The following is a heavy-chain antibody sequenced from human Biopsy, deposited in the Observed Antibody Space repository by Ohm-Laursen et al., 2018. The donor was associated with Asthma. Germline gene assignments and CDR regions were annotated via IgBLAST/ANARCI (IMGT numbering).Heavy chain of an antibody. CDR3: VRGSSSWHHGPFHYYYGLDV. Sequence: GTLSLTCTVSGGSIRDLLYYWGWIRQPPGRGLEWLGNIFHGGSTSYSPSLKSRVTISVDTTQNQFSLHLTSVTAADTAVYYCVRGSSSWHHGPFHYYYGLDVWGQGTTATVSS. CDR1: GGSIRDLLYY. J-gene: IGHJ6*02. CDR2: IFHGGST. V-gene: IGHV4-39*01. D-gene: IGHD6-13*01.